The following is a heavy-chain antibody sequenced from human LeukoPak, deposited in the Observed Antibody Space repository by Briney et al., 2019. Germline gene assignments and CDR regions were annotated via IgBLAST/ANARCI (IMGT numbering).Heavy chain of an antibody. D-gene: IGHD3-9*01. CDR1: GGSISSSSYY. CDR2: IYYSGST. J-gene: IGHJ4*02. CDR3: ARDANFEGYDY. Sequence: PSETLSLTCTVSGGSISSSSYYWGWIRQPPGKGLEWIGSIYYSGSTYYNPSLKSRVTISVDTSKNQFSLKLSSVTAADTAVYYCARDANFEGYDYWGQGTLVTVSS. V-gene: IGHV4-39*07.